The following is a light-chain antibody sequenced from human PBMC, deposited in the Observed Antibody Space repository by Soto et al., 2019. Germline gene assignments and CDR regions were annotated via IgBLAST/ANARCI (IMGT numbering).Light chain of an antibody. J-gene: IGKJ1*01. Sequence: EIVMTQSPATLSVSQGERATLSCRASQSVRGNLAWYQQKPGQAPRLLIYGVSTKASGIPARFSGSGSGTEFTLTISSLQSEDVAVYCCQHYNNLPQTFGQGTKVAIK. V-gene: IGKV3-15*01. CDR3: QHYNNLPQT. CDR1: QSVRGN. CDR2: GVS.